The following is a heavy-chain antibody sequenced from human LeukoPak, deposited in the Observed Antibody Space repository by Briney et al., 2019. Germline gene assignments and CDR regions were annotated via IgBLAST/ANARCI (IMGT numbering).Heavy chain of an antibody. V-gene: IGHV3-30-3*01. CDR1: GFTFSTYA. J-gene: IGHJ4*02. Sequence: PGGSLRLSCAASGFTFSTYAFHWVRQAPGKGLEWVAVISFDGINIFYADSVKGRFTISRDDSKNTLYLQMNSLRAADTAVYYCAREGEPTKLRSSSGCIPDFWGQGTLVTVSS. CDR2: ISFDGINI. D-gene: IGHD2-2*01. CDR3: AREGEPTKLRSSSGCIPDF.